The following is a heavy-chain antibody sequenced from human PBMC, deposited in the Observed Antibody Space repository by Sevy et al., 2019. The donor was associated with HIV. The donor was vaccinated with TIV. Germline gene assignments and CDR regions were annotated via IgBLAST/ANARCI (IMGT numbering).Heavy chain of an antibody. CDR2: IYSGGST. V-gene: IGHV3-53*01. CDR1: GFTVSSSY. J-gene: IGHJ3*02. CDR3: ARLAVAGGLDAFDI. Sequence: AGSLRLSCAASGFTVSSSYMPWVRQAPGKGLEWVSVIYSGGSTYYADSVKGRFTISRDNSKNTLYLQMNSLRAEDTAVYYCARLAVAGGLDAFDIWGQGTMVTVSS. D-gene: IGHD6-19*01.